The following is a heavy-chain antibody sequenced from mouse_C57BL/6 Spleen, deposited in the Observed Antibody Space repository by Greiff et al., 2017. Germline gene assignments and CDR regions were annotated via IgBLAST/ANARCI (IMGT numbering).Heavy chain of an antibody. CDR3: ARGYYEYYYAMDY. J-gene: IGHJ4*01. Sequence: VQLPQPGAELVKPGASVKLSCKASGYTFTSYWMHWVKQRPGQGLEWIGMIHPNSGSTNYNEKFKSKDTLTVDKSSSTAYMQLSSLTSEDSAVYYCARGYYEYYYAMDYWGQGTSVTVSS. CDR1: GYTFTSYW. CDR2: IHPNSGST. D-gene: IGHD2-4*01. V-gene: IGHV1-64*01.